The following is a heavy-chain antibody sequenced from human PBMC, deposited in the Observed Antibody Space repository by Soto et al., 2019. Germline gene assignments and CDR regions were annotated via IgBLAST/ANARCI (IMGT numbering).Heavy chain of an antibody. CDR3: ARDHRDCLDY. J-gene: IGHJ4*02. D-gene: IGHD2-21*02. V-gene: IGHV3-66*01. CDR2: IYSGGST. Sequence: EVQLVESGGGLVQPGGSLRLSCAASGFTVSSNYMSWVRQAPGKGLEWVSVIYSGGSTYDADSVKGRFTISRDNSRKQLYLQMNSMRAEDTAVYCCARDHRDCLDYWGQGTLVTVSS. CDR1: GFTVSSNY.